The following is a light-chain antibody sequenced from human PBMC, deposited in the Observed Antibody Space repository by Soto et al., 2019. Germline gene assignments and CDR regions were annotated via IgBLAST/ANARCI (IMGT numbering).Light chain of an antibody. CDR1: QNLLESNGFNY. Sequence: DIVITQSPLSLPVTPGEPASISCKSSQNLLESNGFNYLDWYLQKPGQSPQLLIYLGSLRASGVPDRFSGSGSGTDFTLQISRVEAEDVGLYYRMQVLQTPPTFGQGTKVEIK. J-gene: IGKJ1*01. CDR2: LGS. V-gene: IGKV2-28*01. CDR3: MQVLQTPPT.